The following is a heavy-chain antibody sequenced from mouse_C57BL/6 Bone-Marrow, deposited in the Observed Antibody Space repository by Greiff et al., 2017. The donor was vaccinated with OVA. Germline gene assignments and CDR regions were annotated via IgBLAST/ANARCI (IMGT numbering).Heavy chain of an antibody. V-gene: IGHV1-69*01. CDR1: GYTFTSYW. CDR3: ARGLYYYGSFAY. Sequence: VQLQQPGAELVMPGASVKLSCKASGYTFTSYWMHWVKQRPGQGLEWIGEIDPSDSYTNYNQKFKGKSTLTVDKSSSTAYMQLSSLTSEDSAVYYCARGLYYYGSFAYWGQGTLVTVSA. D-gene: IGHD1-1*01. J-gene: IGHJ3*01. CDR2: IDPSDSYT.